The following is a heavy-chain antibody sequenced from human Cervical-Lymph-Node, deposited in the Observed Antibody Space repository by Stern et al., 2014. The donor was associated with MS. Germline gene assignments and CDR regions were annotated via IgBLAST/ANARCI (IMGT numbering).Heavy chain of an antibody. CDR2: INPGGGST. D-gene: IGHD1-26*01. Sequence: QDPLVQSGAEVKKPGASVKVSCKASGYTFTNYYMHWVRQAPGQGLEWIGIINPGGGSTSEPQKFQGRVTMTRDTSTSTVYMELSSLRSEDTAVYYCARTQRGSQITFDYWGQGTLVTVSS. J-gene: IGHJ4*02. CDR3: ARTQRGSQITFDY. CDR1: GYTFTNYY. V-gene: IGHV1-46*01.